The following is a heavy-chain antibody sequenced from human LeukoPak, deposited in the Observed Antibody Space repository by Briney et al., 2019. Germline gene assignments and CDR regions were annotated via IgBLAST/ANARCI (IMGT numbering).Heavy chain of an antibody. CDR2: ISYDGSNK. CDR3: AAMYSSSSYSPFDY. J-gene: IGHJ4*02. Sequence: GSLRLSCAASGFTFSSYAMSWVRQAPGKGLEWVAVISYDGSNKYYADSVKGRFTISRDNSKNTLYLQMNSLRAEDTAVYYCAAMYSSSSYSPFDYWGQGTLVTVSS. V-gene: IGHV3-30*04. CDR1: GFTFSSYA. D-gene: IGHD6-6*01.